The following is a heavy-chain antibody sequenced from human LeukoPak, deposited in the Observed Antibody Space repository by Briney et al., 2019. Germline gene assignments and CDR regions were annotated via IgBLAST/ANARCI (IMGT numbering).Heavy chain of an antibody. Sequence: ALVKVSCKASGYTFTGYYMHWVRQAPGQGLEWMGWINPNSGGTNYAQKFQGWVTMTRDTSISTAYMELSRLRSDDTAVYYCARGALGYCSSTSCYSWFDPWGQGTLVTVSS. CDR2: INPNSGGT. D-gene: IGHD2-2*01. V-gene: IGHV1-2*04. CDR1: GYTFTGYY. CDR3: ARGALGYCSSTSCYSWFDP. J-gene: IGHJ5*02.